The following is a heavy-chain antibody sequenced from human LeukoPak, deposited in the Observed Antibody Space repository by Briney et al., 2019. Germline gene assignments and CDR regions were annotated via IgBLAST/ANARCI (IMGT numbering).Heavy chain of an antibody. Sequence: ASVKVSCKASGYTFTSYGISWVRQAPGQGLEWMGWISAYNGNTNYAQKLQGRVTMTTDTSTSTAYMELRSLRSDDTAVYYCARVALGITMVRGVIPYSDYWGQGTLVTVSP. CDR3: ARVALGITMVRGVIPYSDY. CDR1: GYTFTSYG. J-gene: IGHJ4*02. V-gene: IGHV1-18*04. D-gene: IGHD3-10*01. CDR2: ISAYNGNT.